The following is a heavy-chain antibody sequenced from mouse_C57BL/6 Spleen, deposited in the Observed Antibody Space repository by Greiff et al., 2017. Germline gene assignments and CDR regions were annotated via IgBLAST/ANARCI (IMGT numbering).Heavy chain of an antibody. J-gene: IGHJ4*01. Sequence: VQLQQSVAELVRPGASVKLSCTASGFNIQNTYMHWVKQRPEQGLEWIGRIDPAHGNTKYAPKFQGKATITADTSSNTAYLQLSSLTSEDTAIYYCARGGTVVAIEDYWGQGTSVTVSS. D-gene: IGHD1-1*01. CDR3: ARGGTVVAIEDY. V-gene: IGHV14-3*01. CDR1: GFNIQNTY. CDR2: IDPAHGNT.